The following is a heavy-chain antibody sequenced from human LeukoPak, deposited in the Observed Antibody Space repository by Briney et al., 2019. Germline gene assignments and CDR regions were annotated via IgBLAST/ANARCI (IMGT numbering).Heavy chain of an antibody. J-gene: IGHJ2*01. CDR1: GFTFSSYV. D-gene: IGHD2/OR15-2a*01. CDR3: ARDVNFLFFDV. Sequence: GGSLRLSCAASGFTFSSYVMHWVRQAPGKGLMWVARINHDGTDTYYADSVKGRFTISRDNAKNTVYLQMNSLRYDDTALYYCARDVNFLFFDVWGRGTLVAVSS. CDR2: INHDGTDT. V-gene: IGHV3-74*01.